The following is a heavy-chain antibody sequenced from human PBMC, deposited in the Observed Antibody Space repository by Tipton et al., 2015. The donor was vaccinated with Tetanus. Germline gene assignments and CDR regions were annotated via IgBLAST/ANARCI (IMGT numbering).Heavy chain of an antibody. CDR3: ARSESRIAPRIPWGMDI. D-gene: IGHD6-6*01. V-gene: IGHV3-11*01. Sequence: SLRLSCAGSGFTFNDFYMSWIRLAPGKGLEWISYISHTGTTTYYSASVMGRFTVSRDNTKNSLYLEINSLRAEDTAVYYCARSESRIAPRIPWGMDIWGQGTTVTVSS. J-gene: IGHJ6*02. CDR1: GFTFNDFY. CDR2: ISHTGTTT.